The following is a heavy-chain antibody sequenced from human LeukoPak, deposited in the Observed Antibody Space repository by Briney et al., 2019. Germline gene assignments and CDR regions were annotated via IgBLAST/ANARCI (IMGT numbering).Heavy chain of an antibody. CDR1: GDSVSSNSAA. Sequence: SQTLSLTCAISGDSVSSNSAAWNWIRQSPSRGLEWLGRTYYRSKWYNDYAVSVKSQITINPDTSKNQFSLQLNSVTPEDTAVYYCAREATYYYDSSGYYLFDYWGQGTLVTVSS. J-gene: IGHJ4*02. V-gene: IGHV6-1*01. CDR3: AREATYYYDSSGYYLFDY. D-gene: IGHD3-22*01. CDR2: TYYRSKWYN.